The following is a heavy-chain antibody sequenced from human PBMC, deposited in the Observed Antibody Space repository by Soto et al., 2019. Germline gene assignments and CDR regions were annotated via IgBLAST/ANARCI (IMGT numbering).Heavy chain of an antibody. V-gene: IGHV4-34*01. J-gene: IGHJ6*02. CDR1: GGSFSGYS. D-gene: IGHD1-7*01. CDR3: ARVCPPLYIWNCAGHYYYGMDV. Sequence: SETLSLTCAVYGGSFSGYSWSWIRQPPGKGLEWIGAINHSGSTNYNPSPKSRLTISVDTSKNQFSLKLSSVTAADTGVYYCARVCPPLYIWNCAGHYYYGMDVWGQGTTVAVS. CDR2: INHSGST.